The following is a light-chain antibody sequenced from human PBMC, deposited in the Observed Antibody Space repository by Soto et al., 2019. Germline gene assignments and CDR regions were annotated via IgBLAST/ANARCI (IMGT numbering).Light chain of an antibody. CDR3: QQYYHWPWT. CDR1: QGISSY. J-gene: IGKJ1*01. CDR2: AAS. Sequence: AIRMTQSPSSFSASTGDRVTITCRASQGISSYLAWYQQKPGKAPKLLIYAASTLQSGVPSRFSGSGSGTDFTLTISCLQSEDFALYYCQQYYHWPWTFGQGTKV. V-gene: IGKV1-8*01.